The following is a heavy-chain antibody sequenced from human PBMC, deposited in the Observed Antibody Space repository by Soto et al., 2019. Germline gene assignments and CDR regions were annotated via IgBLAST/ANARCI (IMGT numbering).Heavy chain of an antibody. CDR1: GFTFSNYA. D-gene: IGHD5-12*01. J-gene: IGHJ4*02. Sequence: EVQLVESGGGLVQPGGSLRLSCAASGFTFSNYAMHWVRQAPGKGLEYVSAISSHGDSTYYANSVKDRFTISRDNSKNTLYLQMGSLRSEDMAVYYCARRDGYNFDYWGQGTLFTVSS. CDR3: ARRDGYNFDY. CDR2: ISSHGDST. V-gene: IGHV3-64*01.